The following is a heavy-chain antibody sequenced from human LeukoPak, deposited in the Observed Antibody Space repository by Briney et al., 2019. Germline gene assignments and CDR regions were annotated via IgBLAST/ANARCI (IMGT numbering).Heavy chain of an antibody. CDR2: INHSGST. CDR1: GGSFSGYY. J-gene: IGHJ4*02. V-gene: IGHV4-34*01. CDR3: ARGKGITIFGVPRYFDY. Sequence: SETLSLTCAVYGGSFSGYYWSWIRQPPGKGLEWIGEINHSGSTNYNPPLKSRVTISVDTSKNRFSLKLSSVTAADTAVYYCARGKGITIFGVPRYFDYWGQGTLVTVSS. D-gene: IGHD3-3*01.